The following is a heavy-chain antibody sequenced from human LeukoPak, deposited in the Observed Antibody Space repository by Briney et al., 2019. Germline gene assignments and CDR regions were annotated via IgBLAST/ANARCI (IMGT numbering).Heavy chain of an antibody. Sequence: SETLSLTCTVSGGSISSYYWNWIRQPAGKGLEWIGRIYTSGKTDHNPSLKSRVTISRGTSKNQFSLKLTSVTTADTAVYYCARAGGVKTAALDLDYWGQGTLVTVSS. J-gene: IGHJ4*02. CDR2: IYTSGKT. V-gene: IGHV4-4*07. CDR1: GGSISSYY. CDR3: ARAGGVKTAALDLDY. D-gene: IGHD6-25*01.